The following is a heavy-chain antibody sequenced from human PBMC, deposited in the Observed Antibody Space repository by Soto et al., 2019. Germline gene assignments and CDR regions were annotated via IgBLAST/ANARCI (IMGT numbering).Heavy chain of an antibody. D-gene: IGHD3-9*01. V-gene: IGHV4-4*07. CDR1: GGSISNYY. CDR2: VYISGNT. Sequence: QVQLQESGPGLVKPSETLSLICTVSGGSISNYYWSWIRQPAGKGLEWIGRVYISGNTNYNPSLKSRVTMSVDTSKNQFSLKLSSVTAADTAVYYCARDDWESSSSQYYYYGMDVWGQGTTVTVSS. CDR3: ARDDWESSSSQYYYYGMDV. J-gene: IGHJ6*02.